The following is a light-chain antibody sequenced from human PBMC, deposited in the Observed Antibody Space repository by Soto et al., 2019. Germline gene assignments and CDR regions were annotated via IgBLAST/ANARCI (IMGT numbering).Light chain of an antibody. CDR3: QRSNTWPYT. Sequence: EIVMTQSPATLSVSPGERATLSCRASQSVSDNLAWYQRKPGQAPRLLIYGASTRATGIPARFSGSGSETEFALTISSLQSEDFLIYYCQRSNTWPYTFGQGTKVDIK. CDR1: QSVSDN. V-gene: IGKV3-15*01. J-gene: IGKJ2*01. CDR2: GAS.